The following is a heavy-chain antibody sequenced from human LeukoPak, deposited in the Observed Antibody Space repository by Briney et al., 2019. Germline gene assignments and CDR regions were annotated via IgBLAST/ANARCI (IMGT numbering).Heavy chain of an antibody. D-gene: IGHD5-18*01. Sequence: ASVKVSCKASGYTFTSYYMHWVRQAPGQGLEWMGIINPSGGSTSYAQKFQGRVTMTRDTSTSTAYMELSSLRSEDTAVYYCARESTSEGWDSYGYRWFDPWGQGTLVTVSS. CDR1: GYTFTSYY. V-gene: IGHV1-46*01. J-gene: IGHJ5*02. CDR3: ARESTSEGWDSYGYRWFDP. CDR2: INPSGGST.